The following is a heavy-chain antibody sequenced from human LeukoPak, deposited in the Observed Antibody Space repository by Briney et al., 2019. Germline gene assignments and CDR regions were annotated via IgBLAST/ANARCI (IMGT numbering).Heavy chain of an antibody. Sequence: GGSLRLSCAASGFTFDDYAMHWVRQAPGKGLEWVSGISWNSGSIGYADSVKGRFTISRDNAKNSLYLQMISLRAEDTALYYCAKDRAAARYYYYGMDVWGQGTTVTVSS. D-gene: IGHD6-13*01. CDR3: AKDRAAARYYYYGMDV. V-gene: IGHV3-9*01. CDR2: ISWNSGSI. J-gene: IGHJ6*02. CDR1: GFTFDDYA.